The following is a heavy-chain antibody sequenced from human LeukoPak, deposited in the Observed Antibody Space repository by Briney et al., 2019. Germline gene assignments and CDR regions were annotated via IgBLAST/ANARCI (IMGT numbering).Heavy chain of an antibody. Sequence: KPSETLSLTCAVSGGSVSSGSYYWSWIRQPPGKGLEWIGYIYDSGSTNYNPSLKNRVTISVDTSKNQFSLKLSSVTAADTAVYYCARERQLLWFGESHRVGAHDAFDIWGQGTMVTVSS. V-gene: IGHV4-61*01. CDR3: ARERQLLWFGESHRVGAHDAFDI. J-gene: IGHJ3*02. CDR2: IYDSGST. D-gene: IGHD3-10*01. CDR1: GGSVSSGSYY.